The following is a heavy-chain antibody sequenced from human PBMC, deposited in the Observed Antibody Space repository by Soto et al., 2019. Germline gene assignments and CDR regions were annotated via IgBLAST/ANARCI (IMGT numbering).Heavy chain of an antibody. CDR3: ARAGYDYDIKPPNYYGMDV. J-gene: IGHJ6*02. CDR1: GGTFSSYA. D-gene: IGHD3-22*01. Sequence: SVKVSCKASGGTFSSYAISWVRQAPGQGLEWMGGIIPIFGTANYAQKFQGRVTITADESTSTAFMELSSLRSEDTAVYYCARAGYDYDIKPPNYYGMDVWGQGTTVTVSS. V-gene: IGHV1-69*13. CDR2: IIPIFGTA.